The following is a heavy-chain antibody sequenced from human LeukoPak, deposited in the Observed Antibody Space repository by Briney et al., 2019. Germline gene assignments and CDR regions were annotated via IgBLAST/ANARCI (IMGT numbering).Heavy chain of an antibody. Sequence: GGSLRLSCAASGFTFSSYSMNWVRQAPGKGLEWVSGINWNGGSTGYADSVKGRFTISRDNAKNSLYLRMNSLRAEDTALYYCARGGSTGWYSFDYWGQGTLVTVSS. J-gene: IGHJ4*02. V-gene: IGHV3-20*04. D-gene: IGHD6-19*01. CDR1: GFTFSSYS. CDR2: INWNGGST. CDR3: ARGGSTGWYSFDY.